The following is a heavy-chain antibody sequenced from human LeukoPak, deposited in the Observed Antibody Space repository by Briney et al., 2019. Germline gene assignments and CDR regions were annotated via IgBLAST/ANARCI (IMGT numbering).Heavy chain of an antibody. CDR2: ISSSSSYI. Sequence: PGGSLRLSCAASGFTFNNYWMWWVRQAPGKGLEWVSSISSSSSYIYYADSVKGRFTISRDNAKNSLYLQMNSLRAEDTAVYYCAREVATPYYYYYYGMDVWGQGTTVTVSS. D-gene: IGHD5-12*01. CDR1: GFTFNNYW. J-gene: IGHJ6*02. V-gene: IGHV3-21*01. CDR3: AREVATPYYYYYYGMDV.